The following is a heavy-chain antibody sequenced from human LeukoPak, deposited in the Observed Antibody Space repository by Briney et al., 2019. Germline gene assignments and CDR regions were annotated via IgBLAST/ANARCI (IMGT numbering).Heavy chain of an antibody. Sequence: RSGGSLRLSCAASGFTFSSYSMNWVRQAPGKGLEWVSYISSSSSTIYYADSVKGRFTISRDNAKNSLYLQMNSLRAEDTAVYYCARWEKHSSWGNWGQGTLVTVSS. CDR2: ISSSSSTI. J-gene: IGHJ4*02. V-gene: IGHV3-48*04. D-gene: IGHD6-13*01. CDR1: GFTFSSYS. CDR3: ARWEKHSSWGN.